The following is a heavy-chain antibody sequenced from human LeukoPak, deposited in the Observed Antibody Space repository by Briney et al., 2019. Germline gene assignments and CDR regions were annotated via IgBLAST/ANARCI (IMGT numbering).Heavy chain of an antibody. CDR3: ARLIDAFDI. CDR1: GSFFTSYW. Sequence: GASLQISCEGSGSFFTSYWIGWVRPLPGKGLEWMGIIYPGDSDTRYSPSFQGQVTISADKSISTAYLQWSSLKASDTAMYYCARLIDAFDIWGQGTMVTVSS. J-gene: IGHJ3*02. D-gene: IGHD2-8*01. V-gene: IGHV5-51*01. CDR2: IYPGDSDT.